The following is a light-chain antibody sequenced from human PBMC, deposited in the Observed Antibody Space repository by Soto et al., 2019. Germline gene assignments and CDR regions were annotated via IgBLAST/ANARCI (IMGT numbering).Light chain of an antibody. Sequence: EIVMTQSPATLSLSTPARPTLSCSVSQSIPRNLAWYQQTPGQAPRLVIYAASTRATGIPDRFSGSVSGTEFTLTIRSLQSEDFAVYYCQQYNEWPPFTFGQGTRLEIK. J-gene: IGKJ5*01. V-gene: IGKV3-15*01. CDR3: QQYNEWPPFT. CDR2: AAS. CDR1: QSIPRN.